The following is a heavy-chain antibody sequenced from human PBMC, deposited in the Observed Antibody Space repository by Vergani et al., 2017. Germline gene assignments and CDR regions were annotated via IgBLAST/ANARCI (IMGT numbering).Heavy chain of an antibody. D-gene: IGHD5-12*01. CDR2: ISWNSGAV. J-gene: IGHJ3*01. Sequence: EVDLVESGGGLAQPGGSLRLSCEASGITFWKFGMHWVRLGPGKGLEWVAGISWNSGAVDYADSVRGRFTISRDNAKNSLFLEMNSLRFEDTAVYFCTKGSVYYHDSAGHGYDPYTGFDLLGQGTLVTVSS. V-gene: IGHV3-9*01. CDR3: TKGSVYYHDSAGHGYDPYTGFDL. CDR1: GITFWKFG.